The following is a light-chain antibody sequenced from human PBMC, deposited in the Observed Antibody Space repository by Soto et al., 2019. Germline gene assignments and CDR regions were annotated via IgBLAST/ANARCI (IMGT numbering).Light chain of an antibody. CDR1: QSISSSY. V-gene: IGKV3-20*01. Sequence: EVVLTQSPGTLSLSPGERATLSCRASQSISSSYLAWYQQKPGQAPRLLVYGPSNRATGIPDRFSGSGSGTDFTLTISSLQSEDSAVYYCQQYNNWPWTFGQGTKVDIK. CDR3: QQYNNWPWT. J-gene: IGKJ1*01. CDR2: GPS.